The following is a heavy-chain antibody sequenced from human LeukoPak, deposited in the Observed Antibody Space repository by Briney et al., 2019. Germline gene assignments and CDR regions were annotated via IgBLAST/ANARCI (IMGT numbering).Heavy chain of an antibody. CDR1: GFTFSSYA. CDR2: ISYDGGNK. Sequence: GGSLRLSCAASGFTFSSYAMHWVRQAPGKGLEWVAVISYDGGNKYYADSVKGRFTISRDNSRNTLYLQMNSLRAEDTAVYYCARDYYDSSGYYYAFDYWGQGTLVTVSS. D-gene: IGHD3-22*01. V-gene: IGHV3-30-3*01. J-gene: IGHJ4*02. CDR3: ARDYYDSSGYYYAFDY.